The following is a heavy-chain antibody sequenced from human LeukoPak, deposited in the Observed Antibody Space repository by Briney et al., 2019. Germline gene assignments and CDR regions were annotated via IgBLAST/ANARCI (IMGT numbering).Heavy chain of an antibody. Sequence: PGRSLRLCCAVSGFTFRSYAMHWVRQAPGTGLEWVSFISYDGNNQYYADSVKGRFTISRDNSKNTLYLQMNSLRTEDTAVYYCAKDAGDQGYFDYWGQGTLVTVSS. D-gene: IGHD3-16*01. V-gene: IGHV3-30*04. J-gene: IGHJ4*02. CDR3: AKDAGDQGYFDY. CDR1: GFTFRSYA. CDR2: ISYDGNNQ.